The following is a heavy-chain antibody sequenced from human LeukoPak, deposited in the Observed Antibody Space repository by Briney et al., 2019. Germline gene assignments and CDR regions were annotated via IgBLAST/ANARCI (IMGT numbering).Heavy chain of an antibody. V-gene: IGHV3-23*01. CDR3: AKESRRGAISMIVVVTRTYFEY. J-gene: IGHJ4*02. D-gene: IGHD3-22*01. Sequence: GGSLRLSCAASGFTFSIYGMSCVRQAPGKGLEWVSSISGSGDSTYYADSVKGRFTISRDNSKNTLYLQMNSLRAEDTDVYYCAKESRRGAISMIVVVTRTYFEYWGQGPLVPVSS. CDR1: GFTFSIYG. CDR2: ISGSGDST.